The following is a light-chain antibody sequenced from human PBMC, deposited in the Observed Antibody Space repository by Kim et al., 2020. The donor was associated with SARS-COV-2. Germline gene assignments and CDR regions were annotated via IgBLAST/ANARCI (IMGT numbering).Light chain of an antibody. Sequence: APGKTAGITCGGNNIGSKRVHWYQQKPGQAPVLVIYCDSDRPSGIPERFSGSNSGNTATLTISRVEAGDEADYYCQVWDSSSDHPVFGGGTQLTV. CDR3: QVWDSSSDHPV. CDR1: NIGSKR. J-gene: IGLJ3*02. V-gene: IGLV3-21*04. CDR2: CDS.